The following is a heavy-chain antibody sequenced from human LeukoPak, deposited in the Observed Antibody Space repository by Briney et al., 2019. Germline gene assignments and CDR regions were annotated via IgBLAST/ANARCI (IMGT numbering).Heavy chain of an antibody. D-gene: IGHD6-13*01. J-gene: IGHJ5*02. CDR2: ISAYNGNT. Sequence: ASVTVSCKASGYTFTSYGISWVRHAPGQGREWMGWISAYNGNTNYAQKLQGRVTMTTDTSTSTAYMELRSLRSDDTAVYYCARYGDSAREWFDPWGQGTLVTVSS. V-gene: IGHV1-18*01. CDR3: ARYGDSAREWFDP. CDR1: GYTFTSYG.